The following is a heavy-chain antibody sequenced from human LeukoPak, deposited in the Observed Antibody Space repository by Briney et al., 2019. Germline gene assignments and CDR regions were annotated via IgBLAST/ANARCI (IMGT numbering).Heavy chain of an antibody. D-gene: IGHD2-15*01. CDR1: GYTFTSYD. CDR2: MNPNSGNT. CDR3: ARARFAVVVVAAMFPWFDP. Sequence: ASVKVSCKASGYTFTSYDINWVRQATGQGLEWMGWMNPNSGNTGYAQKFQGRVTMARNTSISTAYMEPSSLRSEDTAVYYCARARFAVVVVAAMFPWFDPWGQGTLVTVSS. J-gene: IGHJ5*02. V-gene: IGHV1-8*01.